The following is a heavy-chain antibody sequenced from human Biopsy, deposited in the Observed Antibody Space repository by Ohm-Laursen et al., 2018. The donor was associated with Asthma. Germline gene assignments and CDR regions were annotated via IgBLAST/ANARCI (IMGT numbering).Heavy chain of an antibody. Sequence: SLRLSCTASGFTFTDYWMHWVRQAPGKGLVWVSRINVEGTTTNYADSVEGRFTISRDNAKNTLYLQMNSLRAEDTAVYYCARKIAARGGMGVWGQGTTVTVSS. J-gene: IGHJ6*02. V-gene: IGHV3-74*01. CDR1: GFTFTDYW. D-gene: IGHD6-6*01. CDR3: ARKIAARGGMGV. CDR2: INVEGTTT.